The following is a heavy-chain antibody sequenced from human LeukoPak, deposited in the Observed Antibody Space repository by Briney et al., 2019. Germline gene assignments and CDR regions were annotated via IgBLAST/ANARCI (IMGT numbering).Heavy chain of an antibody. J-gene: IGHJ4*02. CDR3: AREVRYCSGGSCYLLADY. D-gene: IGHD2-15*01. Sequence: ASVKVSCKASGYTFTSYGISWVRQAPGQGLEWIGWISAYNGNTNYAQKLQGRVTMTTDTSTSTAYMELRSLRSDDTAVYYCAREVRYCSGGSCYLLADYWGQGTLVTVSS. CDR2: ISAYNGNT. CDR1: GYTFTSYG. V-gene: IGHV1-18*01.